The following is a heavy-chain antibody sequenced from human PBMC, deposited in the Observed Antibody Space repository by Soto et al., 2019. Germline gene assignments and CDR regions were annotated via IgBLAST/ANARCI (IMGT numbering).Heavy chain of an antibody. CDR2: IHYSGST. CDR3: ARHVGYCSGGTCYNYWYFDL. V-gene: IGHV4-59*08. Sequence: QVQLQESGPGLVKPSETLSLTCTVSGDSISSYYWSWIRQPPGKGLEWIGYIHYSGSTNYNPSLKSRVTISVDTSKNQFSLKLSSVTAADTAIYYCARHVGYCSGGTCYNYWYFDLLGRGTLVTVSS. D-gene: IGHD2-15*01. CDR1: GDSISSYY. J-gene: IGHJ2*01.